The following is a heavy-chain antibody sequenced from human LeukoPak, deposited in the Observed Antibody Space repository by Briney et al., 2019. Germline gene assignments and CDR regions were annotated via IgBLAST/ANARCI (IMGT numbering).Heavy chain of an antibody. J-gene: IGHJ1*01. CDR3: ARDFYPRYCSGGSCYLEYFQH. V-gene: IGHV3-21*01. CDR2: ISSSSSYI. CDR1: GFTFSSYS. Sequence: KPGGSLRLSCAASGFTFSSYSMNWVRQAPGKGLEWVSSISSSSSYIYYADSVKGRFTISRDNAKNSLYLQMNSLRAEDTAVYYCARDFYPRYCSGGSCYLEYFQHWGQGTLVTVSS. D-gene: IGHD2-15*01.